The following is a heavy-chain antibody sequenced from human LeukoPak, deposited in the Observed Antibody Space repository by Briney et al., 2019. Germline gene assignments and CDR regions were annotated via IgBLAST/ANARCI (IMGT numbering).Heavy chain of an antibody. CDR3: ARHFGGSALLKHLQYFDY. CDR2: IYYSGTT. J-gene: IGHJ4*02. CDR1: GGSISSSSYY. Sequence: SETLSLTCTVSGGSISSSSYYWGWIRQPPGKGLEWIGTIYYSGTTYYNPSLKSRVTISIDTSKNQFSLKLSSVTAADTAVYYCARHFGGSALLKHLQYFDYWGQGTLVTVSS. V-gene: IGHV4-39*01. D-gene: IGHD1-26*01.